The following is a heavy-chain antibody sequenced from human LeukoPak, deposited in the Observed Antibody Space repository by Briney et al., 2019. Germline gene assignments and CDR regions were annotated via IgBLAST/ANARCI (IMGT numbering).Heavy chain of an antibody. J-gene: IGHJ3*02. V-gene: IGHV5-51*01. CDR3: ARPDYYDTSGYYPPPHAFDI. D-gene: IGHD3-22*01. Sequence: GESLKISCKGSGYSFTNYWIAWVRQMPGKGLEWMGIIYPGDSDTRYSLSFQGQVTISADKSISTAYLQWDSLKASDTAMYYCARPDYYDTSGYYPPPHAFDIWGQGTMVTVSS. CDR1: GYSFTNYW. CDR2: IYPGDSDT.